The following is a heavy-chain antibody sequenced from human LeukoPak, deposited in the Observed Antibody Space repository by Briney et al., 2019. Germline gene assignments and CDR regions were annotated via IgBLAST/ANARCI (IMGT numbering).Heavy chain of an antibody. Sequence: GESLKISCKGSRYSFTSFWIGWVRQMPGKGLEWMGIIYPGDSDTRYSPSFQGQVTISADKSISTAYLQWSSLKASDTAMYYCATSPFYDSSGYPYPDAFDIWGQGTMVTVSS. J-gene: IGHJ3*02. D-gene: IGHD3-22*01. CDR3: ATSPFYDSSGYPYPDAFDI. V-gene: IGHV5-51*01. CDR2: IYPGDSDT. CDR1: RYSFTSFW.